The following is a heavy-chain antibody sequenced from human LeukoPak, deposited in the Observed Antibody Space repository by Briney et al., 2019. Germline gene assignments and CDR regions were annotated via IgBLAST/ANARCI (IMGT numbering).Heavy chain of an antibody. Sequence: GGSLRLLCAASGFTFDDYAMHWVRQAPGKGREWVSGISWNSGSIGYADSVKGRFTISRDNAKNSLYLQMTSPRAQDMALYYCAKTDGDYAYFDSWGQGDLVTASS. V-gene: IGHV3-9*03. CDR3: AKTDGDYAYFDS. D-gene: IGHD4-17*01. J-gene: IGHJ4*02. CDR1: GFTFDDYA. CDR2: ISWNSGSI.